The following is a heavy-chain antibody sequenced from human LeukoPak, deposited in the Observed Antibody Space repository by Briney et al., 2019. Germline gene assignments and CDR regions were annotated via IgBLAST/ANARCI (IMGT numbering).Heavy chain of an antibody. J-gene: IGHJ4*02. CDR2: ISYDGSNK. CDR1: GFTFSSYA. Sequence: HAGGSLRLSCAASGFTFSSYAMHWVRQAPGKGLEWVAVISYDGSNKYYADSVKGRFTISRDNSKNTLYLQMNSLRAEDTAVYYCASQESEYYDFWSGFSPSDYWGQGTLVTVSS. V-gene: IGHV3-30*04. CDR3: ASQESEYYDFWSGFSPSDY. D-gene: IGHD3-3*01.